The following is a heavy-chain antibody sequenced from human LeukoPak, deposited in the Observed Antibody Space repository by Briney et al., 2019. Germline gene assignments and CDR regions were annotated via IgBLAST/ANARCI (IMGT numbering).Heavy chain of an antibody. CDR1: GYTFTDYY. V-gene: IGHV1-2*02. CDR2: INPNSGGT. CDR3: ARVLARCGNLDY. J-gene: IGHJ4*02. Sequence: GASVKVSCKASGYTFTDYYIHWVRQAPGQGLEWMGWINPNSGGTNYTQKFQGRVTMTRDTSISTAYLELNRLTSDDTAAYYCARVLARCGNLDYWGQGILVTVSS. D-gene: IGHD5-24*01.